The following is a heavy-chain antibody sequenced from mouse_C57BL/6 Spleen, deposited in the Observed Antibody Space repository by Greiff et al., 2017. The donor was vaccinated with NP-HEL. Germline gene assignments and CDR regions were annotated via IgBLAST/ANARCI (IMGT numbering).Heavy chain of an antibody. J-gene: IGHJ2*01. CDR3: ALQLSGDY. Sequence: QVQLQQSGAELVRPGTSVKVSCKASGYAFTNYLIEWVKQRPGQGLEWIGVINPGSGGTNYNEKFKGKATLTADKSSSTAYMQLSSLTSEDSAVYFCALQLSGDYWGQGTTLTVSS. D-gene: IGHD3-2*02. CDR2: INPGSGGT. CDR1: GYAFTNYL. V-gene: IGHV1-54*01.